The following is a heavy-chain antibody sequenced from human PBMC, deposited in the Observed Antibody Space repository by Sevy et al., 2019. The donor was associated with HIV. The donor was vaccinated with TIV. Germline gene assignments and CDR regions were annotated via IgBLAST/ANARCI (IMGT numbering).Heavy chain of an antibody. CDR1: GFTFSDSA. CDR2: ISYDGGNK. D-gene: IGHD6-19*01. V-gene: IGHV3-30-3*01. CDR3: ARGPYNSGLRFDY. Sequence: GGSLRLSCRGSGFTFSDSAVHWVRQGPVKGLEWVAVISYDGGNKYYADSVKGRFTISRDNSKSMAYRQMNSLRAEDAALYYCARGPYNSGLRFDYWGRGTLVTVSS. J-gene: IGHJ4*02.